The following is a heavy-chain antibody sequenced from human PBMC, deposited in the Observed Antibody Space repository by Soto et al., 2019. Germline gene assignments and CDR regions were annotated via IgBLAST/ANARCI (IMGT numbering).Heavy chain of an antibody. CDR1: GYSFTSYW. Sequence: GESLKISCKGSGYSFTSYWISWVRQMPWKGLEWMGRIDPSDSYTNYSPSFQGHVTISADKSISTAYLQWSSLKASDTAMYYCASSNYDILTGYSFDYWGQGTLVTVSS. V-gene: IGHV5-10-1*01. CDR3: ASSNYDILTGYSFDY. J-gene: IGHJ4*02. D-gene: IGHD3-9*01. CDR2: IDPSDSYT.